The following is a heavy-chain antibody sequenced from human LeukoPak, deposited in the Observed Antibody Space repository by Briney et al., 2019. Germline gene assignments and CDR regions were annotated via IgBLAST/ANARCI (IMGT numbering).Heavy chain of an antibody. J-gene: IGHJ4*02. CDR2: ITGSGDST. Sequence: GRSLRLSCAASGFTFSNYAMSWARQAPGKGLEWVSGITGSGDSTFYADSVKGRFTISRDNSKNTLYLQMNGLRAEDTAVYYCAKFDCSGSSCYQFDCWGQGTLVTVSS. D-gene: IGHD2-15*01. V-gene: IGHV3-23*01. CDR3: AKFDCSGSSCYQFDC. CDR1: GFTFSNYA.